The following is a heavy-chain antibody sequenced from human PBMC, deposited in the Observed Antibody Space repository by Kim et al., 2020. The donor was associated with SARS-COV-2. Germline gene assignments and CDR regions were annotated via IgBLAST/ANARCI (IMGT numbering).Heavy chain of an antibody. CDR3: ARKQQQLAEDYYYYYGMDV. CDR2: IIPIFGTA. Sequence: SVKVSCKASGGTFSSYAISWVRQAPGQGLEWMGGIIPIFGTANYAQKFQGRVTITADESTSTAYMELSSLRSEDTAVYYCARKQQQLAEDYYYYYGMDVWGQGTTVTVSS. CDR1: GGTFSSYA. V-gene: IGHV1-69*13. D-gene: IGHD6-13*01. J-gene: IGHJ6*02.